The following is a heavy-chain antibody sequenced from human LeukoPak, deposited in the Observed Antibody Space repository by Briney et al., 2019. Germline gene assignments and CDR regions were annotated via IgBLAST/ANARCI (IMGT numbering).Heavy chain of an antibody. J-gene: IGHJ5*02. CDR2: INPNSGGT. CDR1: GYTFTGYY. CDR3: ARDSAMGNSSGWYGKNWFDP. Sequence: ASVKVSCKASGYTFTGYYMHWVRQAPGQGLEWMGWINPNSGGTNYAQKFQGRVTMTRDTSISTAYMELSRLRSDDTAVYYCARDSAMGNSSGWYGKNWFDPWGQGTLVTVSS. D-gene: IGHD6-19*01. V-gene: IGHV1-2*02.